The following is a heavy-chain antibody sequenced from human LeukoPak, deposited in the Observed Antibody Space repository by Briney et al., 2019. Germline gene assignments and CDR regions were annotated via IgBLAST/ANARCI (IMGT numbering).Heavy chain of an antibody. Sequence: PGGSLRLSCAASGFTFSSYDMHWVRQATGKGLEWVSAIGTAGDTYYPGSVKGRFTISRENAKNSLYLQMNSLRAGDTAVYYCARAATYSSSWYYDYWGQGTLVTVSS. CDR3: ARAATYSSSWYYDY. J-gene: IGHJ4*02. CDR2: IGTAGDT. V-gene: IGHV3-13*01. CDR1: GFTFSSYD. D-gene: IGHD6-13*01.